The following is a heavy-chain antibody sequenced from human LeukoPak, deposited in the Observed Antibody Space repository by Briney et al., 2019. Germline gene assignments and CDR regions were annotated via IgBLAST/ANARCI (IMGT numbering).Heavy chain of an antibody. Sequence: GESLKISCQGSGYSFTSYWIGWVRQMPGKGLQWMGITYPGDSETTYSPSFRGQVTISVDKSINTAYLQWNSLQASDSAIYYCARRYSSSWCFDYWGQGTLVTVSS. CDR2: TYPGDSET. CDR3: ARRYSSSWCFDY. D-gene: IGHD6-13*01. J-gene: IGHJ4*02. V-gene: IGHV5-51*01. CDR1: GYSFTSYW.